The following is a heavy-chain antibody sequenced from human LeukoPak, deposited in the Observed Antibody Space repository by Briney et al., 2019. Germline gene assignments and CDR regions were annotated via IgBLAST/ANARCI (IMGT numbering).Heavy chain of an antibody. CDR1: GGTFSSYA. J-gene: IGHJ6*04. CDR3: ARDRYCSSTSCYSGDYGMDV. D-gene: IGHD2-2*01. Sequence: ASVKVSCKASGGTFSSYAISWVRQAPGQGLEWMGGIIPIFGTANYAQKFQGRVTITADESASTACMELSSLRSEDTAVYYCARDRYCSSTSCYSGDYGMDVWGKGTTVTVSS. V-gene: IGHV1-69*13. CDR2: IIPIFGTA.